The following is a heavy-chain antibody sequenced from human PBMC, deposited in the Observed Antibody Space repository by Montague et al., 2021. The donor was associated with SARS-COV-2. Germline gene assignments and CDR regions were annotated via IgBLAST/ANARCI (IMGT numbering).Heavy chain of an antibody. V-gene: IGHV4-59*13. CDR3: ARAQMSRITIFGVVAEFDP. J-gene: IGHJ5*02. CDR1: GGSISSYY. D-gene: IGHD3-3*01. Sequence: SETLSLTCTVSGGSISSYYYNWIRQPQGKGMERNWYGCYSGSANYNPTLKSRITITVDTDKNQNYLKLSSTTAAATAAYYCARAQMSRITIFGVVAEFDPWGQGTLVTVSS. CDR2: GCYSGSA.